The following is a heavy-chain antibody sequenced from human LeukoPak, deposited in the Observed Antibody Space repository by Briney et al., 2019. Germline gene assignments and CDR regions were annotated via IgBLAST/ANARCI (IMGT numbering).Heavy chain of an antibody. V-gene: IGHV4-34*01. Sequence: SESLTLTCAAYGGTFSSYYWSWIRQPPGKGLEWIASIYHSGSTYYNPSLKSRVTISVDTSKNQFSLKLSSVTAADTAVYYCARDVTSSGSYRFDYWGQGTLVTVSS. CDR2: IYHSGST. CDR1: GGTFSSYY. CDR3: ARDVTSSGSYRFDY. D-gene: IGHD1-26*01. J-gene: IGHJ4*02.